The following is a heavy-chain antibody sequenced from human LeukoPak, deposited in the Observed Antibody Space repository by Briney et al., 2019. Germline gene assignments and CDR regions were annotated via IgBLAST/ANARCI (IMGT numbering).Heavy chain of an antibody. D-gene: IGHD3-22*01. J-gene: IGHJ4*02. CDR3: AREDYYDSGSNDY. CDR1: GGTFSSDA. V-gene: IGHV1-69*06. Sequence: SVKVSCKASGGTFSSDAISWVRQAPGQGLEWMGGIIPIFGTANYAQKFQGRVTITADKSTSTAYMELSSLRSEDTAVYYCAREDYYDSGSNDYWGQGTLVTVSS. CDR2: IIPIFGTA.